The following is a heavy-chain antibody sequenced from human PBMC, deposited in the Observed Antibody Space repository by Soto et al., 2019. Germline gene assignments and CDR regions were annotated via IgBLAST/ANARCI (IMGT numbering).Heavy chain of an antibody. D-gene: IGHD3-10*01. CDR1: GGSVSSGSYY. J-gene: IGHJ6*02. V-gene: IGHV4-61*01. CDR3: ARDPPSAWFGEYSLSHAAYYYYGMDV. Sequence: SETLSLTCTVSGGSVSSGSYYWSWIRQPPGKGLEWIGYFYYSGSTNYNPSLKSRVTISVDTSKNQFSLKLSSVTAADTAVYYCARDPPSAWFGEYSLSHAAYYYYGMDVWGQGTTVTVS. CDR2: FYYSGST.